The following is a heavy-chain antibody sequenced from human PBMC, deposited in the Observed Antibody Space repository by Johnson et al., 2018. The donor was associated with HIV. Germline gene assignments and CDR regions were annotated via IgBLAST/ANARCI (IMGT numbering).Heavy chain of an antibody. J-gene: IGHJ3*02. CDR1: GFTFSSYA. D-gene: IGHD6-6*01. Sequence: VQLVESGGGVVQPGRSLRLSCAASGFTFSSYAMHWVRQAPGKGLEWVAVISYDGSNKYYADSVQGRFPISRDNSKDTLYLQMNSLRAEDTAVDYCARDPSAGEQLDDAFDIWGQGTMVTVSS. V-gene: IGHV3-30*04. CDR2: ISYDGSNK. CDR3: ARDPSAGEQLDDAFDI.